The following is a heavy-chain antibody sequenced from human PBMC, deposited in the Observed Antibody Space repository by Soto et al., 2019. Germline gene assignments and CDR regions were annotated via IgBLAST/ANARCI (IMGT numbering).Heavy chain of an antibody. Sequence: DPLKVSSKASGNTFPSSYMHWGRQAPGQGLEGMGIINPSGGSTSYAQKFQGRGTLTRDPSTSTVYMELSRLRSEDTAVYYCARDQPLRYFDWLSTPYGMDVWGQGTTVTV. D-gene: IGHD3-9*01. CDR3: ARDQPLRYFDWLSTPYGMDV. J-gene: IGHJ6*02. CDR2: INPSGGST. CDR1: GNTFPSSY. V-gene: IGHV1-46*01.